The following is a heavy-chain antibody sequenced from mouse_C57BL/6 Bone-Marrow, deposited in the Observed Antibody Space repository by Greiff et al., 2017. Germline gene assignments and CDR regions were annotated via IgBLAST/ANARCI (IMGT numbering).Heavy chain of an antibody. V-gene: IGHV5-6*02. CDR1: GFTFSSYG. Sequence: EVKLVESGGDLVKPGGSLQLSCAASGFTFSSYGMSWVRQTPDKRLEWVATISSGGSYTYYPDSVKGRFTISRDNAKNTLYLQMSSLKSEDTAMYYCARRSTMITEFAYWGQGTLVTVSA. D-gene: IGHD2-4*01. CDR2: ISSGGSYT. CDR3: ARRSTMITEFAY. J-gene: IGHJ3*01.